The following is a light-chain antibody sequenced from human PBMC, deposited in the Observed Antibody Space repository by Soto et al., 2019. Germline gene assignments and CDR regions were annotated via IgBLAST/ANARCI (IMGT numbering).Light chain of an antibody. V-gene: IGKV3-15*01. J-gene: IGKJ1*01. CDR1: QSVSSD. CDR2: SAS. Sequence: EIVMTQSPATLSVSPGERATLSCRASQSVSSDLAWYHQKPGQAPRLRIYSASTRATGIPARFSGSGSGTEFTLTINSLQSEDFAVYYCQQYNNWPRTFGQGTKVEIK. CDR3: QQYNNWPRT.